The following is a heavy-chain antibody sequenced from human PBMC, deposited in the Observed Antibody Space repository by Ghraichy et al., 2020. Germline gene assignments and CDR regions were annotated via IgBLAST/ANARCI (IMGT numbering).Heavy chain of an antibody. CDR3: AREPGITAAGTRYNWRDP. D-gene: IGHD6-13*01. CDR2: TSSSSSTI. CDR1: GFTFSSYS. J-gene: IGHJ5*02. V-gene: IGHV3-48*02. Sequence: GGSLRLSCAASGFTFSSYSMNWVRQAPGKGLEWVSYTSSSSSTIYYADSVKGRFTISRDNAKNSLYLQMNSLRDEDTAVYYCAREPGITAAGTRYNWRDPWGQGTLVTVSS.